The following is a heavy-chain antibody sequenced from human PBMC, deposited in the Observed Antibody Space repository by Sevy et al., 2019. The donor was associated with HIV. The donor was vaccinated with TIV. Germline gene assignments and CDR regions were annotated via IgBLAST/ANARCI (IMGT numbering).Heavy chain of an antibody. CDR3: AKQPSSFED. Sequence: GSLRLSCAASGFTFNIYAMSWVRQAPGKGREWVSAISGNGVNTKSADSVKGRFTISRDNSKNTLYLHMDNLRAEDTAIYYCAKQPSSFEDWGQGTLVTVSS. V-gene: IGHV3-23*01. CDR2: ISGNGVNT. J-gene: IGHJ4*02. CDR1: GFTFNIYA.